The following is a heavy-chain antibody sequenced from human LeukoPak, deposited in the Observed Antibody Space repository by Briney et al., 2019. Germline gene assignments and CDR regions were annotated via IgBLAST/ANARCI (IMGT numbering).Heavy chain of an antibody. CDR2: IYSDGST. D-gene: IGHD2-15*01. V-gene: IGHV3-66*01. CDR1: GFKFGDYV. J-gene: IGHJ4*02. Sequence: GRSLTLSCTASGFKFGDYVLDWFRQAPGKGLEWVALIYSDGSTYYADSVKGRFTISRDNSKNTLYPQMNSLRAEDTAVYYCARDLGYCSGSICYVGYFDYWGQGTQVTVSS. CDR3: ARDLGYCSGSICYVGYFDY.